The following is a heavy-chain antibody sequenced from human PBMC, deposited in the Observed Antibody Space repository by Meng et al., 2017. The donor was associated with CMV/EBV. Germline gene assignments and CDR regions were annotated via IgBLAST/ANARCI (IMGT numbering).Heavy chain of an antibody. Sequence: GESLKISCAASGFTFSSYSMNWVRQAPGKGLEWVSSISSSSSYIYYADSVKGRFTISRDNAKNSLSLQMNSLRAEDTAVYYCARSPGTGSYWGQGTLVTVSS. CDR1: GFTFSSYS. J-gene: IGHJ4*02. CDR2: ISSSSSYI. D-gene: IGHD3/OR15-3a*01. CDR3: ARSPGTGSY. V-gene: IGHV3-21*01.